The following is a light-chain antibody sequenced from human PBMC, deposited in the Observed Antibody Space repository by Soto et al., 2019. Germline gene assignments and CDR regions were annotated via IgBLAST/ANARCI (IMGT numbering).Light chain of an antibody. CDR2: DVS. J-gene: IGKJ4*01. CDR1: HRINNL. Sequence: DIQMTQSPATLSGSVGDRVTITCRASHRINNLLAWYQQKPGKAPKFLIYDVSTLESGVPSRFSGSGSGTEFTLTISSLQPEDFATYYCQQYDSYPLTFGGGTKVDIK. V-gene: IGKV1-5*01. CDR3: QQYDSYPLT.